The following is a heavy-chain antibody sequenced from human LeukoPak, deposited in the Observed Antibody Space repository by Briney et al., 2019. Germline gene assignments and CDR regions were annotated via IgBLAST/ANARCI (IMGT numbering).Heavy chain of an antibody. D-gene: IGHD6-13*01. Sequence: PSETLSLTCAVYGGSFSGYYWSWIRQPPGKGLEWIGEINHSGSTNYNPSLKSRVTISVDTSKNQFSLKLSSVTAADTAVYYCARMSSSWFAYYFDYWGQGTLVTVSS. CDR2: INHSGST. CDR3: ARMSSSWFAYYFDY. V-gene: IGHV4-34*01. CDR1: GGSFSGYY. J-gene: IGHJ4*02.